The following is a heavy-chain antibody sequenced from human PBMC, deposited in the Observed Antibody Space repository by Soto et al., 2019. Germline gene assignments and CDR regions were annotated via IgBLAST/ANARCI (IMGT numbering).Heavy chain of an antibody. D-gene: IGHD2-8*01. CDR1: GFTFSDYY. CDR3: ARAQEMVYAIVDAFDI. Sequence: PGGSLRLSCAASGFTFSDYYMSWIRQAPGKGLEWVSYISSSGSTIYYADSVKGRFTISRDNAKNSLYLQMNSLRAEDTAVYYCARAQEMVYAIVDAFDIWGQGTMVTVSS. CDR2: ISSSGSTI. V-gene: IGHV3-11*01. J-gene: IGHJ3*02.